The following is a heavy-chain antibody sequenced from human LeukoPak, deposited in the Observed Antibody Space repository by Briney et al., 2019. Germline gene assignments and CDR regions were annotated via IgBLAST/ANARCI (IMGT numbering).Heavy chain of an antibody. CDR2: VYTRDSP. CDR1: GFTDSTTF. V-gene: IGHV3-66*01. J-gene: IGHJ5*02. D-gene: IGHD2-15*01. CDR3: ARARGFCSGGRGNTWFGP. Sequence: GGSLRLSCAASGFTDSTTFMTWIRQAPGKWLECVSIVYTRDSPYYAEAVKGRFTISRATSSNTVSLQMDSRRVEDSAVYYCARARGFCSGGRGNTWFGPWGQGTLVTVSS.